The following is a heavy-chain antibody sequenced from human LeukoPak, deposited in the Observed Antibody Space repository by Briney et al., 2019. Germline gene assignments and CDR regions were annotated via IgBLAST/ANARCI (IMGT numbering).Heavy chain of an antibody. Sequence: PGGSLRLSCAASGFTFSSYSMNWVRQAPGKGLEWVSYITYSSSIIYYADSVKGRFTISRDNAKNSLYLQMNSLRAEDTAVYYCARGRLHYGDYEKTFDCWGQGTLVTVSS. J-gene: IGHJ4*02. CDR1: GFTFSSYS. CDR3: ARGRLHYGDYEKTFDC. CDR2: ITYSSSII. D-gene: IGHD4-17*01. V-gene: IGHV3-48*01.